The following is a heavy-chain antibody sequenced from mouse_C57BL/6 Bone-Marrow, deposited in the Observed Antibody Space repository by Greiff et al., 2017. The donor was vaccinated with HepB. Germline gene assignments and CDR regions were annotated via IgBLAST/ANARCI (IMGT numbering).Heavy chain of an antibody. CDR1: GYTFTSYW. V-gene: IGHV1-59*01. CDR2: IDPSDSYT. Sequence: VQLQQPGAELVRPGPSVKLSCKASGYTFTSYWMHWVKQRPGQGLEWIGVIDPSDSYTNYNQKFKGKATLTVDTSSSTAYMQLSSLTSEDSAVYYCARGGMITTRYFDVWGTGTTVTVSS. CDR3: ARGGMITTRYFDV. J-gene: IGHJ1*03. D-gene: IGHD2-4*01.